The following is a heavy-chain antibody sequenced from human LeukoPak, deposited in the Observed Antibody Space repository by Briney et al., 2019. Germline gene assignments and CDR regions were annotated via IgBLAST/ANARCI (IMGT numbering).Heavy chain of an antibody. V-gene: IGHV1-2*02. J-gene: IGHJ4*02. Sequence: GASVKVSCKASGYTFTGYYMHWVRQAPGQGLEWMGWINPNSGGTNHAQKFQGRVTMTRDTSISTAYMELSRLRSDDTAVYYCARDRGVGVLRYFDWPSGYWGQGTLVTVSS. CDR1: GYTFTGYY. D-gene: IGHD3-9*01. CDR3: ARDRGVGVLRYFDWPSGY. CDR2: INPNSGGT.